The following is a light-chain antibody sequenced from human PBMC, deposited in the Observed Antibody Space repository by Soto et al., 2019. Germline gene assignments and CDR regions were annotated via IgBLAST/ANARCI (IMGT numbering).Light chain of an antibody. Sequence: DSQMTQSPSSLSASVGDRVTITCRASQSISSYLNWYQQTPGKAPKRLIYAASSLDSEVPLRFSGSGSWTEDVLTTISLLQEDYFTDYCLQEYNNSQTFGQGTKVDIK. V-gene: IGKV1-39*01. CDR3: LQEYNNSQT. CDR2: AAS. CDR1: QSISSY. J-gene: IGKJ1*01.